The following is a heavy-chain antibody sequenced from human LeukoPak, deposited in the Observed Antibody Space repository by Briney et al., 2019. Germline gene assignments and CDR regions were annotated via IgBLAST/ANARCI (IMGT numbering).Heavy chain of an antibody. D-gene: IGHD1-26*01. CDR3: ARVLNRKWELLRAFDY. Sequence: GGSLRLSCAASGFIFDDYVMTWVRQRPGKGLEWVSGINWNGDSTDYADSVKGRFTISRDNAKNSLYLQMNSLRAEDTAVYYCARVLNRKWELLRAFDYWGQGTLVTVSS. CDR2: INWNGDST. V-gene: IGHV3-20*04. J-gene: IGHJ4*02. CDR1: GFIFDDYV.